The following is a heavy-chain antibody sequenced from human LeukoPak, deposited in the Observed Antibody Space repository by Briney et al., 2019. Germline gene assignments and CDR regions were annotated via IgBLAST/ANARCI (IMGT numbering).Heavy chain of an antibody. CDR2: INPSGSYI. J-gene: IGHJ4*02. D-gene: IGHD5-18*01. Sequence: GSLRLSCAASGFTFSTYSMNWVRQAPGKGLEWVSSINPSGSYIFYADSVKGRFTISRDNTKNSLYLQMNSLRAEDTAVYYCARDPGIQLWSYYFDYWGPGTLVTVSS. CDR3: ARDPGIQLWSYYFDY. CDR1: GFTFSTYS. V-gene: IGHV3-21*01.